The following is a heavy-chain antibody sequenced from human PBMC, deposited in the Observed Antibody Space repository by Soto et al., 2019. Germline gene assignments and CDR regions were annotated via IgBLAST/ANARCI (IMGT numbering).Heavy chain of an antibody. CDR3: ARVKPKGKDYYYYYGMDV. CDR1: GDSVSSNSAA. CDR2: TYYRSKWYN. J-gene: IGHJ6*02. D-gene: IGHD3-10*01. Sequence: QVQLQQSGPGLVKPSQTLSLTCAISGDSVSSNSAAWNWIRQSPSRGLEWLGRTYYRSKWYNDYAVSVKSRITITPDTSKKQFSLQLNSVTHEDTAVYYCARVKPKGKDYYYYYGMDVWGQGTTVTVSS. V-gene: IGHV6-1*01.